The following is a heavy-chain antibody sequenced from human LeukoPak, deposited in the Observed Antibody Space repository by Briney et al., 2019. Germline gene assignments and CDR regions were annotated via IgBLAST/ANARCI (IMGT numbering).Heavy chain of an antibody. CDR1: GFTFNDYA. CDR3: ARASPRGWYHWNYFFAN. CDR2: ISGDGKNT. J-gene: IGHJ4*02. D-gene: IGHD1-7*01. V-gene: IGHV3-43*02. Sequence: GGSLRLSCAASGFTFNDYAMHWLRQSPGKSLEWVSLISGDGKNTYTEDSVKGRFTISRDNTKNSLYLQMNNLRTEDTAFYYCARASPRGWYHWNYFFANWGLGTLVTVSS.